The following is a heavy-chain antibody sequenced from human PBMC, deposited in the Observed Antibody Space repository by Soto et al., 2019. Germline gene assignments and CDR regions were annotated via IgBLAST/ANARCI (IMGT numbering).Heavy chain of an antibody. Sequence: GGSLRLSCTASGFTFGDYTLTWFRQAPGKGLEWVGFIRSKGYGGTTEYAASVKGRFTISRDDSKSIAYLQMNSLKTEDTAMYYCTRDEGYSGYDPPYYFDYWGQGTLVTVSS. D-gene: IGHD5-12*01. CDR3: TRDEGYSGYDPPYYFDY. CDR1: GFTFGDYT. J-gene: IGHJ4*02. V-gene: IGHV3-49*03. CDR2: IRSKGYGGTT.